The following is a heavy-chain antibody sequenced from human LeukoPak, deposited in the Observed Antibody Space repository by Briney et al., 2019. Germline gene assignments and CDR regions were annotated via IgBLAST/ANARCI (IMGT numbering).Heavy chain of an antibody. D-gene: IGHD5-12*01. CDR3: ARNENSGWGYFDY. V-gene: IGHV3-23*01. J-gene: IGHJ4*02. CDR2: ISKSGDHT. CDR1: GLTFNNYA. Sequence: GGSLRLSCAVSGLTFNNYAMSWVRQAPGKGLEWVSAISKSGDHTYYAASAKGRFTTYRDNSKNTQYLQMNSLRAEDTAVYYCARNENSGWGYFDYWGQGTLVTVSS.